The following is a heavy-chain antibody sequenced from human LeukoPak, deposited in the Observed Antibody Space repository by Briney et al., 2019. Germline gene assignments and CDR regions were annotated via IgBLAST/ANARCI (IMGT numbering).Heavy chain of an antibody. J-gene: IGHJ5*02. D-gene: IGHD3-10*01. CDR1: GITLSGYW. CDR2: INFDGTIP. Sequence: PGGSLRLSCEASGITLSGYWVHWVRQAPGKGLLWVSRINFDGTIPTFADSVKGRFTVSRDNAKNTVYLQMNSLTAEDTAVYYCARDQEFRRGGCPVDPWGQGTVVIVS. CDR3: ARDQEFRRGGCPVDP. V-gene: IGHV3-74*01.